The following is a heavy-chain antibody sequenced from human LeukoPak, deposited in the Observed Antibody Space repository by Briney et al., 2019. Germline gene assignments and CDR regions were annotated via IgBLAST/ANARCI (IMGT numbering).Heavy chain of an antibody. CDR2: IYTSGST. D-gene: IGHD3-3*01. CDR1: GGSISSYY. V-gene: IGHV4-4*07. CDR3: ARSPYDFWSGYFAL. Sequence: PSETLSLTCTVSGGSISSYYWSLIRQPAGKGLEWIGRIYTSGSTNYNPSLKSRVTMSVDTSKNQSSLKLSSVTAADTAVYYCARSPYDFWSGYFALWGQGTLVTVSS. J-gene: IGHJ4*02.